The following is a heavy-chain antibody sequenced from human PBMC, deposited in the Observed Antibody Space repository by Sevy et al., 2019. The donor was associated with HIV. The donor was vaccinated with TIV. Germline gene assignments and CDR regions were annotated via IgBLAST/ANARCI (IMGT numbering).Heavy chain of an antibody. D-gene: IGHD3-10*01. Sequence: GGSLRLSCAASGFTLSSYGMHWVRQAPDKGLEWVAVIWYDGTDKYYADSVKDRFTISRDNSKNTLYLQMSSLRAEDTAVYYCARDKLPPVMVTMVRGALSYFFDYWGQGTLVTVSS. CDR2: IWYDGTDK. V-gene: IGHV3-33*01. CDR3: ARDKLPPVMVTMVRGALSYFFDY. CDR1: GFTLSSYG. J-gene: IGHJ4*02.